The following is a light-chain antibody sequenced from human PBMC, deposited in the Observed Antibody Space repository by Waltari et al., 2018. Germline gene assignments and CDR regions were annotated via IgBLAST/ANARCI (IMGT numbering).Light chain of an antibody. V-gene: IGKV3-15*01. Sequence: EIVMTQSPATLSVSQGERATLSCRASQSVSGNLAWYQQKPGQAPRLLIYGASTRATGIPARFSGSGSGTEFTLTISSLQSEDFGVYYCQQYNNWPPWTFGQGTTVEMK. CDR3: QQYNNWPPWT. J-gene: IGKJ1*01. CDR1: QSVSGN. CDR2: GAS.